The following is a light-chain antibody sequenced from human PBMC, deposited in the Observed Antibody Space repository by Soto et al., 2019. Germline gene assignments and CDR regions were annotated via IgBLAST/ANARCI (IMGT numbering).Light chain of an antibody. V-gene: IGLV2-11*01. CDR1: SSDVGGYNY. Sequence: QFALPRPRSLSGSLGQSVPISCTGTSSDVGGYNYVSWYQQHPGKAPKLMFYDVSKRPSGVPDRFSGSKSGNTASLTISGLQAEDEADYYCCSYAGSYTWVFGGGTKVTVL. CDR3: CSYAGSYTWV. CDR2: DVS. J-gene: IGLJ3*02.